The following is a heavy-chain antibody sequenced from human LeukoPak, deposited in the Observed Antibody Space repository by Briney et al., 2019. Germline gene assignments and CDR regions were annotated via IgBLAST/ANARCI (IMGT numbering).Heavy chain of an antibody. CDR1: DWSFSTSF. CDR3: TKGSVSSTTRWFDP. Sequence: SETLSLTCVAYDWSFSTSFWSWIRQPPGEGLEWIWEIQPSGSTKYNPSLKRRVTVSADTSKNEVSLRLSSVNAADTAFYYCTKGSVSSTTRWFDPWGQGTLVTVSS. J-gene: IGHJ5*02. CDR2: IQPSGST. V-gene: IGHV4-34*01. D-gene: IGHD2-2*01.